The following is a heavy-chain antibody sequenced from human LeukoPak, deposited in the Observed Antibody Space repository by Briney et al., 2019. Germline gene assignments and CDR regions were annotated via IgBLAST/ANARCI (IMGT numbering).Heavy chain of an antibody. V-gene: IGHV3-23*01. D-gene: IGHD1-26*01. J-gene: IGHJ5*02. CDR1: GFTFSSYG. CDR3: AKEEWEVDYNNWFDP. CDR2: ISGSGGST. Sequence: GGTLRLSCAGSGFTFSSYGMSWVRQAPGKGLEWVSAISGSGGSTYYADSVKGRFTISRDNSRNTLYLQMNSLRAEDTAVYYCAKEEWEVDYNNWFDPWGQGTLVTVSS.